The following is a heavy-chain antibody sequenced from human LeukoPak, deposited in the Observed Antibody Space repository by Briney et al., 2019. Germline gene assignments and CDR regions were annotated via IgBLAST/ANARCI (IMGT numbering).Heavy chain of an antibody. D-gene: IGHD4-17*01. J-gene: IGHJ3*02. CDR1: GYTFTSYG. CDR3: ARAYYGDYPDDAFDI. CDR2: ISAYNGNT. V-gene: IGHV1-18*01. Sequence: ASVNVSCKASGYTFTSYGISWVRQAPGQGLEWMGWISAYNGNTNYAQKLQGRVTMTTDTSTSTAYMELRSLRSDDTAVYYCARAYYGDYPDDAFDIWGQGTMVTVSS.